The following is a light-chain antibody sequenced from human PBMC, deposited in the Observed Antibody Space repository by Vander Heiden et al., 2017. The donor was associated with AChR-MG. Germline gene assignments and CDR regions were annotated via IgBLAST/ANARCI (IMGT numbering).Light chain of an antibody. J-gene: IGKJ4*01. CDR2: GAT. V-gene: IGKV3-20*01. CDR3: QQYGSSPVT. CDR1: QSIRSSY. Sequence: IVLPPSPGTVSLSPGERATLSCRASQSIRSSYLAWYQQKPGQAPRLLIYGATSRATGIPDRFSGSGSGTDFTLTISRLEPEDFAVYYCQQYGSSPVTFGGGTRVEIK.